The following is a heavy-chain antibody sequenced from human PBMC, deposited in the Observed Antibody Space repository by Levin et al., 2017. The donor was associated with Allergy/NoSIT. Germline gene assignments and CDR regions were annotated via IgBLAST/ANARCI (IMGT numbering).Heavy chain of an antibody. Sequence: GESLKISCAASRFTFTNYGMSWVRQAPGKGLEWVSSVSGSAADTFYADSVKGRFTISRDNSKNTLYLHMNSLRAEDTAVYYCAKERYSSGWSDSFDYWGQGTLVTVSS. CDR1: RFTFTNYG. D-gene: IGHD6-19*01. V-gene: IGHV3-23*01. J-gene: IGHJ4*02. CDR2: VSGSAADT. CDR3: AKERYSSGWSDSFDY.